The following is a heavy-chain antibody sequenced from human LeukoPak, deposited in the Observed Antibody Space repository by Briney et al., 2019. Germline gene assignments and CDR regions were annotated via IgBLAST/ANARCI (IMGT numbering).Heavy chain of an antibody. Sequence: PETLSLTCAVSGYSISSGYYWGWIRQPPGKGLEWIGSIHHSGSTYYNPSLKSRVTISVDTSKNQFSLKLSSVTAADTAVYYCARRIYCNTTSFYTDYFFDYWGQGTLVTVSS. D-gene: IGHD2-2*02. J-gene: IGHJ4*02. V-gene: IGHV4-38-2*01. CDR2: IHHSGST. CDR1: GYSISSGYY. CDR3: ARRIYCNTTSFYTDYFFDY.